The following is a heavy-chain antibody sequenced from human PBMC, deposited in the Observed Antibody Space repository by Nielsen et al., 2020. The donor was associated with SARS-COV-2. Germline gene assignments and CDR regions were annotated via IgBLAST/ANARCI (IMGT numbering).Heavy chain of an antibody. V-gene: IGHV3-30-3*01. Sequence: LSLTCAASGFTFSSYAMHWVRQAPGKGLEWVAVISYDGSNKYYADSVKGRFTISRDNSKNTLYLQMNSLRAEDTAVYYCARGPYGGYFDYWGQGTLVTVSS. CDR2: ISYDGSNK. J-gene: IGHJ4*02. D-gene: IGHD4/OR15-4a*01. CDR3: ARGPYGGYFDY. CDR1: GFTFSSYA.